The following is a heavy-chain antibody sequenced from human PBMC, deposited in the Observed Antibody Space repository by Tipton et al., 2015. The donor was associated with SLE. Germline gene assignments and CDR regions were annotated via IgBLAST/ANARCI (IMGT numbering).Heavy chain of an antibody. CDR1: GYTFTGYY. J-gene: IGHJ4*02. CDR2: INPKSGGT. Sequence: QSGAEVKKPGASVKVSCKASGYTFTGYYMHWVRQAPGQGLEWMAWINPKSGGTNYAQKFQGRVTVTRDTSITTTYMDLSRLTSDDTAVYYCARGYYGSGSPDYWGQGTLVTVSS. V-gene: IGHV1-2*02. CDR3: ARGYYGSGSPDY. D-gene: IGHD3-10*01.